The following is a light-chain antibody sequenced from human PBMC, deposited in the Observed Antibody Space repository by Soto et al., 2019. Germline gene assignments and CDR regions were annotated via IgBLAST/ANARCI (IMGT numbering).Light chain of an antibody. V-gene: IGKV3-11*01. J-gene: IGKJ2*01. CDR3: QQRSNWPYT. CDR1: QSVSSY. Sequence: EIVLQQSPATLSLSPGERATLSCRASQSVSSYLAWYQQKPGQAPRLLIYDASNRATGIPARFSGSGSGTDFTLTISSLEPEDFAVYYCQQRSNWPYTCGQGTKLEIK. CDR2: DAS.